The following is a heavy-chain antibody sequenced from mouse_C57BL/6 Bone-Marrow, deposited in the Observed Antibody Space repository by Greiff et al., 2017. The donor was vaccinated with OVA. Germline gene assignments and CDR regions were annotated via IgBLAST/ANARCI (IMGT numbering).Heavy chain of an antibody. V-gene: IGHV5-4*01. CDR2: ISDGGSYT. Sequence: EVQLVESGGGLVKPGGSLKLSCAASGFTFSSYAMSWVRQTPETRLEWVATISDGGSYTYYPDNVKGRFTISRDNAKNNLYLQMSHLKSEDTAMYYCARDSYYYGRYFDYWGQGTTLTVSS. D-gene: IGHD1-1*01. CDR3: ARDSYYYGRYFDY. CDR1: GFTFSSYA. J-gene: IGHJ2*01.